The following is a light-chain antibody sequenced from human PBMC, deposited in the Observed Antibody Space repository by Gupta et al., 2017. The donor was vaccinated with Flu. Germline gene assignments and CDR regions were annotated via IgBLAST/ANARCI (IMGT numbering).Light chain of an antibody. J-gene: IGLJ3*02. Sequence: RVTITCSGSSSNIGNNAVNWYQQLPGKAPKLLIYYDDLLPSGVSDRFSGSKSGTSASLAISGLQSEDEADYYCAAWDDSLNARVFGGGTKLTVL. CDR1: SSNIGNNA. CDR3: AAWDDSLNARV. CDR2: YDD. V-gene: IGLV1-36*01.